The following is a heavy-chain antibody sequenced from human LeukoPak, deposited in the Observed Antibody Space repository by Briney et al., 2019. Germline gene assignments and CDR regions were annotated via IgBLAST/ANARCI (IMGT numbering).Heavy chain of an antibody. CDR2: ISYDGSNK. J-gene: IGHJ4*02. D-gene: IGHD3-3*01. CDR1: GFTXXXYA. CDR3: ARAYYDFWSGPDY. V-gene: IGHV3-30-3*01. Sequence: GFTXXXYAMHWVRQAPGKGREWVAVISYDGSNKYYADSVKGRFTISRDNSKNTLYLQMNSLRAEDTAVYYCARAYYDFWSGPDYWGQGTLVTVSS.